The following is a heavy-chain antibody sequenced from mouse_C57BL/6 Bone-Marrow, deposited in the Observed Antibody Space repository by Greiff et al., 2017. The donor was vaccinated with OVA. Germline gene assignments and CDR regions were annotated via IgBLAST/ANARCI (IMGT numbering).Heavy chain of an antibody. J-gene: IGHJ2*01. Sequence: QVPLQQSGAELVKPGASVKMSCKASGYTFTSYWITWVKQRPGQGLEWIGDIYPGSGSTNYNEKFKSKATLTVDTSSSTAYMQLSSLTSEDSAVYYCARDRTETVYYFDYWGQGTTLTVSS. V-gene: IGHV1-55*01. CDR2: IYPGSGST. CDR1: GYTFTSYW. CDR3: ARDRTETVYYFDY. D-gene: IGHD4-1*01.